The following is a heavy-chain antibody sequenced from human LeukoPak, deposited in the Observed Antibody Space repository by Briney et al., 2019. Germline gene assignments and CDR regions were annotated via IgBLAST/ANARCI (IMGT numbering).Heavy chain of an antibody. D-gene: IGHD3-22*01. CDR2: ISGSGTI. V-gene: IGHV4-4*07. CDR1: GGSIHSY. Sequence: SETLSLTCTVSGGSIHSYWSWIRQPAGKGLEWIRRISGSGTITYNPALQSRLTISIDTSKNQFSLKLSSVTAADTAVYYCARVTGYMIEDYFDYWGQGTLVTVSS. J-gene: IGHJ4*02. CDR3: ARVTGYMIEDYFDY.